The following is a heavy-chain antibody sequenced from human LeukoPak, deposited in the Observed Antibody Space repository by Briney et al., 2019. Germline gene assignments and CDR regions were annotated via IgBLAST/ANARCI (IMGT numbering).Heavy chain of an antibody. D-gene: IGHD2-8*01. J-gene: IGHJ4*02. CDR2: ISYDGSNK. CDR3: ARGFRNGPFDC. CDR1: GFTFSSYA. Sequence: GGSLRLSCAASGFTFSSYAMHWVRQAPGKGLEWVAVISYDGSNKYYADSVKGRFTISRDNSKNTLYLQMNSLRVEDTALYYCARGFRNGPFDCWGQGTLVTVSS. V-gene: IGHV3-30*07.